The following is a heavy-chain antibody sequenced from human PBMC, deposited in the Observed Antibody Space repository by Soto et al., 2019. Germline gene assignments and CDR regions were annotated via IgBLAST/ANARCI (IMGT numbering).Heavy chain of an antibody. D-gene: IGHD3-10*01. Sequence: QLQLQESGPGLVKPSETLSLTCTVSGGSFNSSSYYWGWIRQPPGEGLEWIGSLYYSGSTYYNTSLKSRVTFSADTSKSEVPPRLSSGTAAAKAVYYCARNMVGGVIITYQAHYYGMHVSGEGTTVTVSS. CDR3: ARNMVGGVIITYQAHYYGMHV. V-gene: IGHV4-39*01. J-gene: IGHJ6*04. CDR1: GGSFNSSSYY. CDR2: LYYSGST.